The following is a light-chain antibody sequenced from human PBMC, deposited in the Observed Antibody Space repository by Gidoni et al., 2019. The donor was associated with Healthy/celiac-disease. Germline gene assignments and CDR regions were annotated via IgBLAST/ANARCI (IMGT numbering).Light chain of an antibody. V-gene: IGKV1-12*01. CDR2: AAS. CDR1: QGISSW. J-gene: IGKJ1*01. Sequence: DIQMTQSPSSVSASVGDRVTITCRASQGISSWLAWYQQKPGKAPKLLIYAASTLQSGVPSRCSGSGAGKDFTLTSSSQQPEDVTNYYRQQDNSFPRTFGRGTKVEIK. CDR3: QQDNSFPRT.